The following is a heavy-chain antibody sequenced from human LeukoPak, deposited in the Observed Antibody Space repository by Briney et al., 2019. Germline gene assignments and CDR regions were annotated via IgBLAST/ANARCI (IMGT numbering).Heavy chain of an antibody. CDR1: GGTFSSYA. J-gene: IGHJ6*03. CDR2: IIPIFGTA. CDR3: ARVMDGSGGYGYYYYYMDV. Sequence: ASVKVSCKASGGTFSSYAISWVRQAPGQGLEWMGGIIPIFGTANYAQKFQGRVTITADESTSTAYMELSSLGSEDTAVYYCARVMDGSGGYGYYYYYMDVWGKGTTVTVSS. D-gene: IGHD3-10*01. V-gene: IGHV1-69*13.